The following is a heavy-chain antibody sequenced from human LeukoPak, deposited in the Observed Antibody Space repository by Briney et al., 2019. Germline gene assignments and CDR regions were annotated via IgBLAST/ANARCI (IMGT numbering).Heavy chain of an antibody. CDR2: IRYDGSNK. V-gene: IGHV3-30*02. J-gene: IGHJ6*03. D-gene: IGHD2-2*01. CDR3: AKDLGFRRGVPAAPPVFYYMDV. CDR1: GFTFSSYG. Sequence: GGSLRLSCAASGFTFSSYGMHWVRQAPGKGLEWVAFIRYDGSNKYYADSVKGRFTISRDNSKNTLYLQMNSLRAEDTAVYYCAKDLGFRRGVPAAPPVFYYMDVWGKGTTVTVSS.